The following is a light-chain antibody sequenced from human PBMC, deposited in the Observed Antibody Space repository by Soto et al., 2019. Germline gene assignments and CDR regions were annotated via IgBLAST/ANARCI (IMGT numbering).Light chain of an antibody. CDR3: QQYNSDWT. J-gene: IGKJ1*01. CDR2: KAS. V-gene: IGKV1-5*03. Sequence: DIQMTQSPSTLSASVGDRVTITCRASQYINTWLAWYQQKPGKAPKLLIYKASNLESGVPSRFSGSGSGTEFTLTISSLQPDDFATYYCQQYNSDWTFGQGTKVEI. CDR1: QYINTW.